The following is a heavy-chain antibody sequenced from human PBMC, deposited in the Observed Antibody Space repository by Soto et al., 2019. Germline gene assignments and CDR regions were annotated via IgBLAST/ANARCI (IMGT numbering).Heavy chain of an antibody. J-gene: IGHJ5*01. D-gene: IGHD3-22*01. Sequence: EVQLVESGGGLVQPGRSLRLSCAASGLPFDDYAMHWVRQAPGKGLEWVSGISWDSGSIGYADSVKGRFTISRDNAKSSLYLQMNSLRAEDTALYYCAKGNYDSSGYSNWFDFWGQGTLVTVSS. CDR2: ISWDSGSI. V-gene: IGHV3-9*01. CDR1: GLPFDDYA. CDR3: AKGNYDSSGYSNWFDF.